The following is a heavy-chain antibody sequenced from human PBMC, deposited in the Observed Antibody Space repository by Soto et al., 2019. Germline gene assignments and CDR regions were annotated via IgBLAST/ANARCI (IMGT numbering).Heavy chain of an antibody. CDR1: GFPFSSYW. CDR3: ARDRASSSYAHYGMDV. CDR2: INTDATRT. J-gene: IGHJ6*02. D-gene: IGHD6-13*01. Sequence: GGSLRLSCAASGFPFSSYWIHWVRQAPGKGLVWVSQINTDATRTSYADSVKGRFTVSRDNDKDTVYLQMSSLRAEDTAVYYCARDRASSSYAHYGMDVWGQGTTVTVSS. V-gene: IGHV3-74*01.